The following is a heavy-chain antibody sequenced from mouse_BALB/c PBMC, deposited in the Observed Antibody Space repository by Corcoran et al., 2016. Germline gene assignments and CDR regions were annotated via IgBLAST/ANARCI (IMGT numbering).Heavy chain of an antibody. CDR2: INTYTGEP. CDR1: GYTFTNYG. J-gene: IGHJ4*01. Sequence: QIQLVQSGHELKKPGETVKISCKASGYTFTNYGMNWVKQAPGKGLKWMGWINTYTGEPTYADDFKGRFAFSLETSASTAYLQINNLKNEDTATYFCASMVTTYYAMDYWGQGTSVTVSS. D-gene: IGHD2-1*01. V-gene: IGHV9-3-1*01. CDR3: ASMVTTYYAMDY.